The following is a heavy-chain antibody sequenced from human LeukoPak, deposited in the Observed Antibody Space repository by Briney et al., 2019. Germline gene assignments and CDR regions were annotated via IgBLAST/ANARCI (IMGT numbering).Heavy chain of an antibody. CDR1: GYTFTGHY. D-gene: IGHD2-15*01. CDR2: INPNTGGT. Sequence: ASVKVSCKASGYTFTGHYMHWVRQAPGQGLEWMGWINPNTGGTNYAQNFQGRVTMTRDTSISTAYMELSRLGSDDTAVYYCTRAVAGDYFDYWGQGTLVTVSS. V-gene: IGHV1-2*02. CDR3: TRAVAGDYFDY. J-gene: IGHJ4*02.